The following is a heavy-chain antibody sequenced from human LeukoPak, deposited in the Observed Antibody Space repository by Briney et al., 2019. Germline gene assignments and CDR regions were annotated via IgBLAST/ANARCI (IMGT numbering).Heavy chain of an antibody. CDR1: GGSISSYY. V-gene: IGHV4-59*12. CDR3: ARDRRDGAVAGTNYFDY. CDR2: IYYSGST. D-gene: IGHD6-19*01. Sequence: PSETLSLTCTVSGGSISSYYWSWIRQPPGKGLEWIGYIYYSGSTNYNPSLKSRVTISVDTSKNQFSLKLSSVTAADTAVYYCARDRRDGAVAGTNYFDYWGQGTLVTVSS. J-gene: IGHJ4*02.